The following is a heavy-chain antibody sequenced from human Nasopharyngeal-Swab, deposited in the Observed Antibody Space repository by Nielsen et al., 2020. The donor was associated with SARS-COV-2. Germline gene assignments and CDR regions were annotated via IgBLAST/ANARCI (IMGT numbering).Heavy chain of an antibody. CDR1: GYSFTSYW. V-gene: IGHV5-51*01. D-gene: IGHD3-22*01. CDR2: IDPGASDA. J-gene: IGHJ4*02. CDR3: ARRSQYYYDSSVHLDY. Sequence: KVSCKGSGYSFTSYWIGWVRQMPGKGLAWMGIIDPGASDARFSPSFQGQVTISVDKSISTAYLQWSSLKASDTAIYYCARRSQYYYDSSVHLDYWGQGTLVTVSS.